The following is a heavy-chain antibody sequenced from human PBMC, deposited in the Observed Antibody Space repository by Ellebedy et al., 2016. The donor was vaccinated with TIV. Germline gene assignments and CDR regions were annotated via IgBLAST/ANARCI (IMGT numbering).Heavy chain of an antibody. CDR1: GYSFTRYW. V-gene: IGHV5-51*01. Sequence: GESLKISCKGAGYSFTRYWIGWVRQMPGKGLEWMGIIYPGDSDTRYSPSFQGQVTISADKSISTAYLQWSSLKASDTAMYYCARGAYYYDSSGYFKGYFDLWGRGTLVTVSS. J-gene: IGHJ2*01. CDR3: ARGAYYYDSSGYFKGYFDL. CDR2: IYPGDSDT. D-gene: IGHD3-22*01.